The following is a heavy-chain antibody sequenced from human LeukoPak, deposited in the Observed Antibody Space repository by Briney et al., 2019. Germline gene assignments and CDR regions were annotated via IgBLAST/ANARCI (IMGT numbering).Heavy chain of an antibody. D-gene: IGHD3-9*01. CDR2: FYPGDSDT. CDR3: ARSPIGYFDWLALYY. J-gene: IGHJ4*02. V-gene: IGHV5-51*01. CDR1: GYSFTSYW. Sequence: GESLKISCKGSGYSFTSYWIAWVRQVPGKGLGWWGIFYPGDSDTRYNPSFQGQVTISADKSISTAYLQWSSLKASDTAMYYCARSPIGYFDWLALYYWGQGTLVTVSS.